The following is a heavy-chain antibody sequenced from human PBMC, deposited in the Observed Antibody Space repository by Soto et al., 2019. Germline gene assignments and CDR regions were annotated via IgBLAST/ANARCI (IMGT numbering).Heavy chain of an antibody. CDR1: GFTFSSYG. CDR3: ARDLTSPYRSSSGYYGMDV. D-gene: IGHD6-6*01. J-gene: IGHJ6*02. CDR2: IWYDGSNK. V-gene: IGHV3-33*01. Sequence: SLRLSCAASGFTFSSYGMHWVRQAPGKGLEWVAVIWYDGSNKYYADSVKGRFTISRDNSKNTLYLQMNSLRAEDTAVYYCARDLTSPYRSSSGYYGMDVWGQGTTVTVFS.